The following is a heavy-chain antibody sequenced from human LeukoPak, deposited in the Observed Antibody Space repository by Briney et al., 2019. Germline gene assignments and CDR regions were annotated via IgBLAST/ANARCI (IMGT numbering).Heavy chain of an antibody. Sequence: SETLSLTCAVSGYSISSGYYWGWIRQPPGKGLEWIGCIYHSGSTYYNPSLKSRVTISVDTSKDQFSLKLSSVTAADTAVYYCARQLGYCSSTSCLLYWFDPWGQGTLVTVSS. D-gene: IGHD2-2*01. CDR3: ARQLGYCSSTSCLLYWFDP. CDR1: GYSISSGYY. CDR2: IYHSGST. V-gene: IGHV4-38-2*01. J-gene: IGHJ5*02.